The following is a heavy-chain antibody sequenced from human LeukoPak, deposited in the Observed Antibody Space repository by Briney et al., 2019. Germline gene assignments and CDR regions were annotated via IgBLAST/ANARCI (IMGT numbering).Heavy chain of an antibody. Sequence: GGSLRLSCAASGFTFSSYGMHWVRQAPGKGLEWVAVIWFDGSSKDYADSVKGRFTISRDNSKNTLYLQMNSLRVEDTAVYYCARGPGYDYWGQGTLVTVSS. J-gene: IGHJ4*02. CDR3: ARGPGYDY. D-gene: IGHD5-12*01. CDR1: GFTFSSYG. V-gene: IGHV3-33*01. CDR2: IWFDGSSK.